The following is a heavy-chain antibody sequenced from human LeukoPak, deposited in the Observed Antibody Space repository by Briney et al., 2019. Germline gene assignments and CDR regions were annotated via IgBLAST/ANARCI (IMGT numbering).Heavy chain of an antibody. CDR1: GDSISNKIYY. Sequence: PSETLSLTCTVSGDSISNKIYYWGWIRQPPGKGLEWIGSLSSSGSVYYNPSLKSRVTVSIDTSKNQFSLRLTSVIAADTAVYYCARHSGGGLREFFDYWGQGTLVTVSS. J-gene: IGHJ4*02. V-gene: IGHV4-39*01. CDR3: ARHSGGGLREFFDY. D-gene: IGHD3-10*01. CDR2: LSSSGSV.